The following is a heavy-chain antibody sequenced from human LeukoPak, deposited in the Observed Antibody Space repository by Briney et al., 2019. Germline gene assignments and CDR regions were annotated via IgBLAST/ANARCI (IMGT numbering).Heavy chain of an antibody. D-gene: IGHD6-13*01. CDR1: GFIFSGYS. CDR2: ITGSGGNT. J-gene: IGHJ6*02. Sequence: GGSLRLSCAASGFIFSGYSMSWARQAPGKGLEWVSVITGSGGNTYYADSVKGRFTISKDNSKNTVYLQMSSLRVDDTAVYYCAKAASSSWPSYYYGMDVWGQGTTVTVSS. CDR3: AKAASSSWPSYYYGMDV. V-gene: IGHV3-23*01.